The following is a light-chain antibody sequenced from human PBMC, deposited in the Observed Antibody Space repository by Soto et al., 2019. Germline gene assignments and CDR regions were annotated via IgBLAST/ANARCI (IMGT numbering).Light chain of an antibody. Sequence: QSVLTQPPSASGTPGQRVTISCSGSSSNIGSNYVYWYQQLPGTAPKLLIYRNNQRPSGVPDRFSGSKSGTSASLAISGLRSEDEAEYYCAAWDDSLSGDNYVFGTGTKVTVL. CDR2: RNN. CDR3: AAWDDSLSGDNYV. V-gene: IGLV1-47*01. J-gene: IGLJ1*01. CDR1: SSNIGSNY.